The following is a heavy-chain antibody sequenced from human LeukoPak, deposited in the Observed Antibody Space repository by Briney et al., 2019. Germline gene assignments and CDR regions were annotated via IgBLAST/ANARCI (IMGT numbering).Heavy chain of an antibody. D-gene: IGHD2-2*01. V-gene: IGHV4-59*01. CDR3: ARVRRCSSTSCYAEFDP. Sequence: NPSETLSLTCTVSGGSISSYYWSWIRQPPGKGLEWIGYIYYSGSTNYNPSLKSRVTISVDTSKNQFSLKLSSVTAADTAVYYCARVRRCSSTSCYAEFDPWGQGTLVTVSS. J-gene: IGHJ5*02. CDR2: IYYSGST. CDR1: GGSISSYY.